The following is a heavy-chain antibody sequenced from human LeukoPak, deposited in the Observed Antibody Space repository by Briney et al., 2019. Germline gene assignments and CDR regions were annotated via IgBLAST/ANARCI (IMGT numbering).Heavy chain of an antibody. CDR2: IGSSGSRT. V-gene: IGHV3-23*01. J-gene: IGHJ4*02. D-gene: IGHD1-26*01. Sequence: GGSLRLSCAASGFSLGNYAMSWVRQPPGKGLEWVSGIGSSGSRTYYVDSVKGRFTVFRDNSKNTLYLQMNSLRAEDTAVYYCARGSGSYDYWGQGTLVTVSS. CDR3: ARGSGSYDY. CDR1: GFSLGNYA.